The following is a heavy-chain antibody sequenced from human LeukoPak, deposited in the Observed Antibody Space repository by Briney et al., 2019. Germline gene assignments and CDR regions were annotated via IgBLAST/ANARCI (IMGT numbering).Heavy chain of an antibody. Sequence: GGSLRLSCAASVFTFSDYYMSWIRQAPGKGLEWVSYISNSGGATNYGDSVRGRFTISRDNSKNSLYLEMNSLRAEDTAIYYCARESYYGSGTYFNFDYWGQGILVTVSS. V-gene: IGHV3-11*01. CDR3: ARESYYGSGTYFNFDY. CDR2: ISNSGGAT. J-gene: IGHJ4*02. D-gene: IGHD3-10*01. CDR1: VFTFSDYY.